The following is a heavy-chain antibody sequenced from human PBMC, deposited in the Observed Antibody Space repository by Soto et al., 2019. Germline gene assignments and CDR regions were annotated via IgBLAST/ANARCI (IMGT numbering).Heavy chain of an antibody. J-gene: IGHJ6*02. V-gene: IGHV1-2*04. D-gene: IGHD3-3*01. CDR1: GYTFLSYG. CDR3: ARDQPFYDFWSGYQPQYGMDV. CDR2: INPNSGGT. Sequence: ASVKVSCKTSGYTFLSYGVSWVRQAPGQGLEWMGWINPNSGGTNYAQKFQGWVTMTRDTSISTAYMELSRLRSDDTAVYYCARDQPFYDFWSGYQPQYGMDVWGQGTTVTVSS.